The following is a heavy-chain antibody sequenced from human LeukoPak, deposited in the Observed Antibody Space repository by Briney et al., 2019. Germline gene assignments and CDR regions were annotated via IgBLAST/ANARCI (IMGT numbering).Heavy chain of an antibody. CDR3: ARDHRNYYDSSGYPSLLAY. CDR2: IWYDGSNK. D-gene: IGHD3-22*01. V-gene: IGHV3-33*08. CDR1: GLTVSSNY. Sequence: GGSLRLSCAASGLTVSSNYMSWVRQAPGKGLEWVAVIWYDGSNKYHADSVKGRLSISRDNSKNTLYLQMNSLRVEDTAVYYCARDHRNYYDSSGYPSLLAYWGQGTLVTVSS. J-gene: IGHJ4*02.